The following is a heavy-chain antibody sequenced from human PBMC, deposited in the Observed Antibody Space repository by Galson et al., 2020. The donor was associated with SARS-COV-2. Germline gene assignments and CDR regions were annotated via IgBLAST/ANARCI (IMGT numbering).Heavy chain of an antibody. CDR1: GFTFSSYG. V-gene: IGHV3-30*18. CDR2: ISYDGSNK. J-gene: IGHJ3*02. D-gene: IGHD3-16*01. CDR3: AKLIMITFGGVITDSLHYENDAFDI. Sequence: GESLKISCAASGFTFSSYGMHWVRQAPGKGLEWVAVISYDGSNKYYADSVKGRFTISRDNSKNTLYLQMNSLRAEDTAVYYCAKLIMITFGGVITDSLHYENDAFDIWGQGTMVTVSS.